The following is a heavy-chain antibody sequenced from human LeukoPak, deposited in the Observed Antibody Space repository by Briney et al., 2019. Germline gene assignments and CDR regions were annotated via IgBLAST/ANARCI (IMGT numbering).Heavy chain of an antibody. J-gene: IGHJ4*02. Sequence: GGSLRLSCAASGFTFSSYSMNWARQAPGKGLEWVSSISGSSSYIYYADSVKGRFTISRDNAKNSLYLQMNSLRAEDTAVYYCAGSSGYDSTDYWGQGTLVTVSS. D-gene: IGHD5-12*01. CDR1: GFTFSSYS. CDR2: ISGSSSYI. CDR3: AGSSGYDSTDY. V-gene: IGHV3-21*01.